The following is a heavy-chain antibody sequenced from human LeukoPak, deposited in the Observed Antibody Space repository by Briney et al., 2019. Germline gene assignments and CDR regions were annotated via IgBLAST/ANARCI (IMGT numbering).Heavy chain of an antibody. CDR3: ARDRRPDYGDYHWFDP. D-gene: IGHD4-17*01. CDR2: FIPIFGTA. Sequence: SVKVSCKASGGTFSSYAISWVRQAPGQGLEWMGGFIPIFGTANYAQKFQGRVTITADESTSTAYMELSSLRSEDTAVYYCARDRRPDYGDYHWFDPWGQGTLVTVSS. J-gene: IGHJ5*02. V-gene: IGHV1-69*13. CDR1: GGTFSSYA.